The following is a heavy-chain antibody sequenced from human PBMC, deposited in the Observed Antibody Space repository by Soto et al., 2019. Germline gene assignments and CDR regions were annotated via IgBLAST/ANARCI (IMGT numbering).Heavy chain of an antibody. J-gene: IGHJ6*02. D-gene: IGHD2-2*01. Sequence: GASVKVSCKASGGTFSSYAISWVRQAPGQGLEWMGGIIPIFDTANYAQKFQGRVTITADESTSTAYMELSSLRSEDTAVYYCARGYCSSTSCPGGYYYYGMDVWGQGTTVTVSS. V-gene: IGHV1-69*13. CDR2: IIPIFDTA. CDR3: ARGYCSSTSCPGGYYYYGMDV. CDR1: GGTFSSYA.